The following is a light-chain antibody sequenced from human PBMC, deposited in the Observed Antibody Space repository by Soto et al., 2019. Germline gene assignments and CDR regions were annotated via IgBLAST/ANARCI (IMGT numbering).Light chain of an antibody. Sequence: EIVLTQSPGTLSLSPGERATLSCRASQSVSSSYLVWYQQKPGQAPRLLIYGASSRATGIPDRFSGSGSGTDFPLTISRLEPEDFAVYYCQQYGSSPRTFGQGTRLEIK. J-gene: IGKJ5*01. CDR2: GAS. V-gene: IGKV3-20*01. CDR3: QQYGSSPRT. CDR1: QSVSSSY.